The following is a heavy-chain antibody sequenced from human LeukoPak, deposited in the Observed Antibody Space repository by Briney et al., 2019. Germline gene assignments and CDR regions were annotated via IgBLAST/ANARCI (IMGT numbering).Heavy chain of an antibody. CDR1: GITFDDYA. Sequence: PWRALRLSCAASGITFDDYALHWVRQAPGEGLEWVPGMTSNSRSIGYADSVKGRFTISRDNAKNSLYLQMNNLRAEDTALYYCAIDRVGDLPYWGQGTLVTVSS. CDR3: AIDRVGDLPY. J-gene: IGHJ4*02. V-gene: IGHV3-9*01. CDR2: MTSNSRSI.